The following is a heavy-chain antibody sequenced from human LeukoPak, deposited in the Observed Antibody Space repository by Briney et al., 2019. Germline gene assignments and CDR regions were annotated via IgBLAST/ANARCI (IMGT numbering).Heavy chain of an antibody. CDR1: EFTFSYYW. V-gene: IGHV3-7*01. D-gene: IGHD3-3*02. Sequence: QTGGSLRLSCAASEFTFSYYWMSWVRQAPGKGLEWVAYIKQDGSEKDYVDSVKGRFTISRDNAKNSLYLQMNSLRAEDTAVYYCASRAHFWSGPGGWGQGTLVTVSS. CDR3: ASRAHFWSGPGG. CDR2: IKQDGSEK. J-gene: IGHJ4*02.